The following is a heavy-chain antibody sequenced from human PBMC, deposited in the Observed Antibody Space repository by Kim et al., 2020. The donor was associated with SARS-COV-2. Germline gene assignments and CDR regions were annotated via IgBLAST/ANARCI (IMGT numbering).Heavy chain of an antibody. Sequence: SVKVSCKASGDTFSSYTIRWVRQDPGQGLEWMGRIIYILGIAHYVQKIQCRVMLTADKYTITAYVAPSSLRSEDTAVYYCARVDLDSAYYYGMDVWGPRTSVTVSS. CDR3: ARVDLDSAYYYGMDV. CDR1: GDTFSSYT. CDR2: IIYILGIA. V-gene: IGHV1-69*10. J-gene: IGHJ6*02. D-gene: IGHD2-21*01.